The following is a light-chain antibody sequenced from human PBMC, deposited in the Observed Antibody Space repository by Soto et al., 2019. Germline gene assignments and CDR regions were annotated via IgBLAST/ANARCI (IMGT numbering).Light chain of an antibody. CDR1: SXDIGVYDF. CDR3: SSYTTSTTRV. CDR2: DVT. Sequence: QSVLTQPASVSGXPXQSXTXSCTXTSXDIGVYDFVSWYQQHPGRAPKLLIYDVTNRPSGISDRFSGSKSGNTASLTISGLQPEDEADYYCSSYTTSTTRVFGGGTKLTVL. V-gene: IGLV2-14*01. J-gene: IGLJ3*02.